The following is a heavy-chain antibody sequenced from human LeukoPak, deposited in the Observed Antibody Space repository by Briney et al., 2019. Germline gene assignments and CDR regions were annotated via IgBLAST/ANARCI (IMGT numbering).Heavy chain of an antibody. J-gene: IGHJ5*02. CDR2: IYSSGTT. Sequence: SETLSLTCTVSGGSIRSRDYYWGWIRQPAGKGLEWIGRIYSSGTTIYNPSLKSRVTMSVDTSKNQFSLKLSSVTAADTAVYFCASGSSGYDPWGQGTLVTVSS. D-gene: IGHD5-12*01. CDR1: GGSIRSRDYY. V-gene: IGHV4-4*07. CDR3: ASGSSGYDP.